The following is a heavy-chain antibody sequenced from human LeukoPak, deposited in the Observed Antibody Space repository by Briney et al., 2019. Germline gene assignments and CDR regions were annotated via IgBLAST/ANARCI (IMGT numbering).Heavy chain of an antibody. J-gene: IGHJ6*02. Sequence: ASVKVSCKASGYTFSSYGISWVRQAPGQGLEWMGWISAYNGNTNYTQKLQGRVTMTTDTSTSTAYMELRSLRSDDTAVYYCARDAATPIYCSSTSCYEWPDYYYYGMDVWGQGTTVTVSS. CDR1: GYTFSSYG. V-gene: IGHV1-18*01. CDR2: ISAYNGNT. D-gene: IGHD2-2*01. CDR3: ARDAATPIYCSSTSCYEWPDYYYYGMDV.